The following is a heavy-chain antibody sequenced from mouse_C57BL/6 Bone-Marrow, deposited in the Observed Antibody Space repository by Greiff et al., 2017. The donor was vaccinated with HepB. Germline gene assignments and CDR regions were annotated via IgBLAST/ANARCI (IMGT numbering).Heavy chain of an antibody. CDR1: GFTFSDYY. CDR3: ARPYYYYGSSFYWYFDV. D-gene: IGHD1-1*01. Sequence: EVQVVESGGGLVQPGGSLKLSCAASGFTFSDYYMYWVRQTPEKRLEWVAYISNGGGSTYYPDTVKGRFTISRDNAKNTLYLQMSRLKSEDTAMYYCARPYYYYGSSFYWYFDVWGTGTTVTVSS. V-gene: IGHV5-12*01. CDR2: ISNGGGST. J-gene: IGHJ1*03.